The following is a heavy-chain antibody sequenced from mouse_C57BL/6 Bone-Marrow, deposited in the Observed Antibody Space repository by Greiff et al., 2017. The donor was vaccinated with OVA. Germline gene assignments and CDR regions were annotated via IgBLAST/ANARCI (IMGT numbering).Heavy chain of an antibody. CDR2: IDPENGDT. CDR1: GFNIKDDY. Sequence: ESGAELVRPGASVKLSCTASGFNIKDDYMHWVKQRPEQGLEWIGWIDPENGDTEYASKFQGKATITADTSSNTAYLQLSSLTSEDTAVYYCTTWTDYEGGQGTLVTVSA. CDR3: TTWTDYE. D-gene: IGHD2-4*01. V-gene: IGHV14-4*01. J-gene: IGHJ3*01.